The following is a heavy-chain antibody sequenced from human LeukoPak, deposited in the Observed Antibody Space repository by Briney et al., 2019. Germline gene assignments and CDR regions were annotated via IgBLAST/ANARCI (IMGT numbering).Heavy chain of an antibody. J-gene: IGHJ4*02. Sequence: GGSLRLSCAASGFTFSDYWMHWVRQAPGKGLEWVSSISSSSSYIYYADSVKGRFTISRDNAKNSLYLQMNSLRAEDTAVYYCARDGGGRGSYGWDWGQGTLVTVSS. CDR3: ARDGGGRGSYGWD. CDR2: ISSSSSYI. D-gene: IGHD3-3*01. V-gene: IGHV3-21*01. CDR1: GFTFSDYW.